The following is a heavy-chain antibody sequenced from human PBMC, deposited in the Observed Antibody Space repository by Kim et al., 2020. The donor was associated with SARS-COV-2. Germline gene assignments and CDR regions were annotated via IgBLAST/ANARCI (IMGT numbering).Heavy chain of an antibody. Sequence: SEKYYVDSGKGRFTISRDNAKNSLYLQMNSLRAEDTAVYYCAIARGGTDYWGQGTLVTVSS. J-gene: IGHJ4*02. V-gene: IGHV3-7*03. CDR2: SEK. CDR3: AIARGGTDY. D-gene: IGHD3-16*01.